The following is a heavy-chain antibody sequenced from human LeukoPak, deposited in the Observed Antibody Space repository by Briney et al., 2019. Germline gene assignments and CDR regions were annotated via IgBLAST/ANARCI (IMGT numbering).Heavy chain of an antibody. V-gene: IGHV3-11*01. D-gene: IGHD5-18*01. CDR3: ARSHISWIQLWLPPDY. CDR2: ISSSGSTI. J-gene: IGHJ4*02. CDR1: GFTFSDYY. Sequence: PGGSLRLSYAASGFTFSDYYMSWIRQAPGKGLEWVSYISSSGSTIYYADSVKGRFTISRDNAKNSLYLQMNSLRAEDTAVYYCARSHISWIQLWLPPDYWGQGTLVTVSS.